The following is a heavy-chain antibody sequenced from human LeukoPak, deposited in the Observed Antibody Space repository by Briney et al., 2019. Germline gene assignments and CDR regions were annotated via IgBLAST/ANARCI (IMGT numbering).Heavy chain of an antibody. CDR2: FSPSGKYI. V-gene: IGHV3-21*01. CDR1: GFTLSSYS. Sequence: GGSLRLSCAASGFTLSSYSMNWVRQAPGKGLEWVSSFSPSGKYIYYADSLQGRFTISRDNAKNSLYLQMNSLRAEDTAVYYCARVRGLYPGLYFDYWGQGTLVTVSS. CDR3: ARVRGLYPGLYFDY. J-gene: IGHJ4*02. D-gene: IGHD2-2*01.